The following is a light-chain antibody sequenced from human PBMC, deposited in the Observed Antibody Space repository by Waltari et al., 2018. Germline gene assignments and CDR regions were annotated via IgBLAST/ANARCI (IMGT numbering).Light chain of an antibody. CDR3: QHRGHWPPDAT. J-gene: IGKJ3*01. V-gene: IGKV3-11*01. CDR2: GTS. Sequence: EIVLTQSPATLSLSPGERATLSCRASQSVGSYLAWYQQKPGQAPRLLIYGTSNRATGIPARFSGSGSGTDFTLAINSLEPEDFAVYYCQHRGHWPPDATFGPGTKVEIK. CDR1: QSVGSY.